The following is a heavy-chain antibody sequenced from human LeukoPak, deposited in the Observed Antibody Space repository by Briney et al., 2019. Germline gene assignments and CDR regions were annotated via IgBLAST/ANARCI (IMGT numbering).Heavy chain of an antibody. CDR3: AKGYCRSTSCRFDY. Sequence: EGSLRLSCAASGFTFTTYSMNWVGQAPGKGLEWVSSISSSSTYIYYADSVKGRFTISRDNAKNSLYLQMNSLRAEDTAVYYCAKGYCRSTSCRFDYWGQGTLVTVSS. CDR1: GFTFTTYS. V-gene: IGHV3-21*01. J-gene: IGHJ4*02. D-gene: IGHD2-2*01. CDR2: ISSSSTYI.